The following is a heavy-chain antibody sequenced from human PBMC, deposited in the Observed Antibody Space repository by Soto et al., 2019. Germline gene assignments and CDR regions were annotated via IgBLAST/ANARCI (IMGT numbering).Heavy chain of an antibody. J-gene: IGHJ4*02. V-gene: IGHV3-66*01. CDR1: GFTVSTKY. CDR2: IYSGGST. Sequence: EVQLVESGGGLVQPWGSLRLSCEASGFTVSTKYMSWVRQAPGKGLEWVSVIYSGGSTFYADSVRGRFTISRDNSKNTVNLQMNSLRDEDTAVYYCARDPWAADYWGQGNLVTVSS. CDR3: ARDPWAADY. D-gene: IGHD3-16*01.